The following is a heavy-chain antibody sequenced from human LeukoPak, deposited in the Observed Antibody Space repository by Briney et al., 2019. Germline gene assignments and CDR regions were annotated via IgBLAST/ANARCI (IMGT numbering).Heavy chain of an antibody. Sequence: GGSLRLSCAASEFTLSNYWLSWVRQAPGKGLERVANIKEDGSVKNYVASVKGRFTISRDNAKNSLYLQMNSLRAEDTAVYYCAREVPGGSSWFDYWGQGTLVTVSS. V-gene: IGHV3-7*01. CDR2: IKEDGSVK. CDR1: EFTLSNYW. J-gene: IGHJ4*02. CDR3: AREVPGGSSWFDY. D-gene: IGHD6-13*01.